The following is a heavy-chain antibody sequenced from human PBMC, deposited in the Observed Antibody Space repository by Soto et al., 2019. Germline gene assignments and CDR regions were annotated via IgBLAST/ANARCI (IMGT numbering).Heavy chain of an antibody. J-gene: IGHJ4*02. CDR2: IYYSGST. CDR1: GGSISSYY. Sequence: SETLSLTCTVSGGSISSYYWSWIRQPPGKGLEWIGYIYYSGSTNYNPSLKSRVTISVDTSKNQFSLKLSSVTAADTAVYYCASAWRWPPGVFDYWGQGTLVTVSS. V-gene: IGHV4-59*01. D-gene: IGHD3-3*01. CDR3: ASAWRWPPGVFDY.